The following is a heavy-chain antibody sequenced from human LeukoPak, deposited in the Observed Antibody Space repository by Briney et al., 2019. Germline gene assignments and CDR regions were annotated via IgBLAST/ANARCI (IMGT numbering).Heavy chain of an antibody. J-gene: IGHJ4*02. Sequence: SETLSLTCTVTGNSISSSNYYWGWIRQPPGKGLEWIGSIYYSGSTYYNPSLKSRVTISVDTSKNQFSLKLSSVTAADTAVYYCARQVGDHLDYWGQGTLVTVSS. CDR3: ARQVGDHLDY. D-gene: IGHD2-21*02. CDR2: IYYSGST. CDR1: GNSISSSNYY. V-gene: IGHV4-39*01.